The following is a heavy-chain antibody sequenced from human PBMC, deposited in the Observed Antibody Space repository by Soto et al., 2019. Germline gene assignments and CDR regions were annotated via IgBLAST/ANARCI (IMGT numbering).Heavy chain of an antibody. Sequence: EVQVSESGGGLVQPGGSLRLSCATSGFTFSHYPMNWVRQAPGKGLEWVSGISAGGDRTYYADSVKRRFTIFRDNSKNSVSLQMNSLRVEDTAVYYCARRVWGQGTLVTVSS. CDR1: GFTFSHYP. V-gene: IGHV3-23*01. J-gene: IGHJ4*02. CDR2: ISAGGDRT. CDR3: ARRV.